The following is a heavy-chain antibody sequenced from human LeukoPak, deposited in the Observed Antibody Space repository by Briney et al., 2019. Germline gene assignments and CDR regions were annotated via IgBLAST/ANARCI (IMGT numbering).Heavy chain of an antibody. CDR1: GDSISSSSYY. V-gene: IGHV4-39*01. CDR2: IYYSGST. CDR3: ARLRSSGFYTNYFFDS. D-gene: IGHD3-22*01. Sequence: SETLSLTCTVSGDSISSSSYYWGWIRQPPGKGLEWIGSIYYSGSTYYNPSLKSRVTISVDTSQNQFSLKLSSVTAADTAVYSCARLRSSGFYTNYFFDSWGQGTLVTASS. J-gene: IGHJ4*02.